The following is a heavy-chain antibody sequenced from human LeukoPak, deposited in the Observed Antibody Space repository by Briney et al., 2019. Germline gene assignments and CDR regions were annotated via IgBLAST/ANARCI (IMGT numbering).Heavy chain of an antibody. CDR2: INPNSGGT. CDR3: ARGGVAAAGPPPYYYDSSGMIDY. CDR1: GYTFTGYY. V-gene: IGHV1-2*04. J-gene: IGHJ4*02. D-gene: IGHD3-22*01. Sequence: ASVKVSCKASGYTFTGYYMHWVRQAPGQGLEWMGWINPNSGGTNYAQKFQGWVTMTRDTSISTAYMELSRLRSDDTAVYYCARGGVAAAGPPPYYYDSSGMIDYWGQGTLVTVSS.